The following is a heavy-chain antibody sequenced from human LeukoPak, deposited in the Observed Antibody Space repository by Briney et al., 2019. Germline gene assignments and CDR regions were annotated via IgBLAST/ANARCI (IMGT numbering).Heavy chain of an antibody. CDR2: ISVSGENT. V-gene: IGHV3-23*01. D-gene: IGHD3-10*01. CDR1: GSTFSSYA. Sequence: GGSLRLSCAASGSTFSSYAMTWVRQAPGKGLQWVSTISVSGENTYYADSVKGRFTISRDISKSTLYLQMNSLRDEDTALYYCAKYGSGTYYNGLHWGQGTLVTVSS. J-gene: IGHJ4*02. CDR3: AKYGSGTYYNGLH.